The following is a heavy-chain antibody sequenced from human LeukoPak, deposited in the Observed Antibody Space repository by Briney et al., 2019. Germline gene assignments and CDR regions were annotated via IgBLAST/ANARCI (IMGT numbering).Heavy chain of an antibody. CDR2: IYYSGST. CDR3: ARDKLNPVYLRN. D-gene: IGHD5/OR15-5a*01. V-gene: IGHV4-39*07. Sequence: SETLSLTCTVSGGSISSSSYYWGWIRQPPGKGLEWIGSIYYSGSTYYNPSLKSRVTISVDTSKNQFSLKLSSVTAADTAVYYCARDKLNPVYLRNWGQGTMVTVSS. CDR1: GGSISSSSYY. J-gene: IGHJ3*01.